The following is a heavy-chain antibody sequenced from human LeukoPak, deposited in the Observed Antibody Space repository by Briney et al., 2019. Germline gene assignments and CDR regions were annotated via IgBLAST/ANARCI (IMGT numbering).Heavy chain of an antibody. CDR2: INHSGST. CDR3: ARGSRRWLQLRCYFDY. CDR1: GGSFSGYY. Sequence: SETLSLTCAVYGGSFSGYYWSWIRQPPGKGLEWIGEINHSGSTNYNPSLKSRVTISVDTSRNQFSLKLSSVTATDTAVYYCARGSRRWLQLRCYFDYWGQGTLVTVSS. D-gene: IGHD5-24*01. V-gene: IGHV4-34*01. J-gene: IGHJ4*02.